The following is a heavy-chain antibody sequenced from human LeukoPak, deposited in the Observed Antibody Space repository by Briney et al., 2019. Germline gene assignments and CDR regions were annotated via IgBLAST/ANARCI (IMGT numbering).Heavy chain of an antibody. CDR3: ARRGQSGHGFDY. J-gene: IGHJ4*02. CDR2: ISYDGSNK. CDR1: GFIFSSYA. D-gene: IGHD5-12*01. V-gene: IGHV3-30-3*01. Sequence: GGSLRLSCAASGFIFSSYAMHWVRQAPGKGLEWVAVISYDGSNKYYADSVEGRFTISRDNFKNTLYLQMNSLRDEDTAVYYCARRGQSGHGFDYWGQGTLVTVSS.